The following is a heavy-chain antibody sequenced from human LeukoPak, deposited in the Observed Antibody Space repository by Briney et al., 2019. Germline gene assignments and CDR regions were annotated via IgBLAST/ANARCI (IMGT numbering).Heavy chain of an antibody. J-gene: IGHJ5*02. V-gene: IGHV3-49*03. CDR3: TLDYGDYAPGYYNWFDP. Sequence: PGGSLRLSCTASGFTFGDYAMSWFRQAPGKGLEWVGFIRSKAYGGTTEYAASVKGRFTISRDDSKSIAYLQMNSLKTEDTAVYYCTLDYGDYAPGYYNWFDPWGQGTLVTVSS. CDR2: IRSKAYGGTT. CDR1: GFTFGDYA. D-gene: IGHD4-17*01.